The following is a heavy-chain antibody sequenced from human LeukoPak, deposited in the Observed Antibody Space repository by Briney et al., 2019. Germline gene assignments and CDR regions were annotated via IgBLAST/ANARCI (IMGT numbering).Heavy chain of an antibody. CDR3: ARTLYHFDY. D-gene: IGHD3-3*01. J-gene: IGHJ4*02. Sequence: SETLSLTCTVSGYSISSGYYWGWIRQPPGKGLEWIGSIYHSGSTYYNPSLKSRVTISVDTSKNQFSLKLSSVTAADTAVYYCARTLYHFDYWGQGTLVTVSS. V-gene: IGHV4-38-2*02. CDR2: IYHSGST. CDR1: GYSISSGYY.